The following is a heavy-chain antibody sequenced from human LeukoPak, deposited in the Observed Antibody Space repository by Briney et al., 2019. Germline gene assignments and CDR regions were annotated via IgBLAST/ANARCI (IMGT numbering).Heavy chain of an antibody. Sequence: SVKVSCKASGGTFSSYAISWVREARGRGLEWMGGINPIFGTANYAQKFQGRVTITADESTSTAYMEPSSLRSEDTAVYNCARESGSKYQLLYVHSYYYTDVWGKGTTVTVSS. V-gene: IGHV1-69*13. D-gene: IGHD2-2*02. CDR2: INPIFGTA. CDR1: GGTFSSYA. J-gene: IGHJ6*03. CDR3: ARESGSKYQLLYVHSYYYTDV.